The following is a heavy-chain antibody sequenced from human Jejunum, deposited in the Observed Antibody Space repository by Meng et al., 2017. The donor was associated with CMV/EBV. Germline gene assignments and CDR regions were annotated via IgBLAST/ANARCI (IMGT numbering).Heavy chain of an antibody. CDR3: ARVRVHSSGWRPFDY. D-gene: IGHD6-19*01. V-gene: IGHV4-39*07. CDR1: STGSGSPG. J-gene: IGHJ4*02. CDR2: IYDSGSA. Sequence: STGSGSPGWGRIRQPAGRGLEWIGNIYDSGSASYTPSLRSRVSISKDTSKNQFSLRLDSVTAADTAVYYCARVRVHSSGWRPFDYWGRGTLVTVSS.